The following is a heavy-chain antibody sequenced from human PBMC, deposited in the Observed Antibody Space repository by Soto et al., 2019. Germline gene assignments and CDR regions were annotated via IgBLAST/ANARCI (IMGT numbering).Heavy chain of an antibody. V-gene: IGHV1-69*13. D-gene: IGHD3-22*01. CDR2: IIPIFGTA. CDR1: GGTFSSYA. Sequence: GASVKVSGKASGGTFSSYAISWVRQAPGQGLEWMGEIIPIFGTANYAQKFQRRVTITADESTSTAYMELSSLRSEDTAVYYCARESLPRYYDSSGYVDYWGQGTLVTVSS. CDR3: ARESLPRYYDSSGYVDY. J-gene: IGHJ4*02.